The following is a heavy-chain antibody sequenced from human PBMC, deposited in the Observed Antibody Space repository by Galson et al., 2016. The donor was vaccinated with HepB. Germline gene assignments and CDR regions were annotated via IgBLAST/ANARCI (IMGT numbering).Heavy chain of an antibody. Sequence: SLRLSCAASGFTSDHYAMHWVRQAPGKGLEWVSGISWNSGSIGYADSVKGRSTLSRDNAKNSLYLQMNSLRAEDTALYYCAKDSGAYYYDSSGHRRNAFDIWGQGTVVTVSS. CDR2: ISWNSGSI. CDR3: AKDSGAYYYDSSGHRRNAFDI. V-gene: IGHV3-9*02. D-gene: IGHD3-22*01. J-gene: IGHJ3*02. CDR1: GFTSDHYA.